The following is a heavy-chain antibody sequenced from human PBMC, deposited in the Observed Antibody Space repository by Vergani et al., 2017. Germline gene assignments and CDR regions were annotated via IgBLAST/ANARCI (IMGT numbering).Heavy chain of an antibody. V-gene: IGHV5-51*01. CDR3: ARHRLGYCSGGSGYSLDY. Sequence: EVQLVQSGAEVKKPGESLTISCKGSGYSFTSYWIGWVRQMPGKGLEWMGIIYPGDSDTRYRPSFQGQVTISADKSISTAYLQWSSLKASDTAMYYCARHRLGYCSGGSGYSLDYWGQGTLVTVSS. D-gene: IGHD2-15*01. CDR1: GYSFTSYW. J-gene: IGHJ4*02. CDR2: IYPGDSDT.